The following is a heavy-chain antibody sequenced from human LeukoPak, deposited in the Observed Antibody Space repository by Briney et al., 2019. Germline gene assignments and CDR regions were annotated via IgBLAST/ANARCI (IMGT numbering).Heavy chain of an antibody. CDR2: SDPEDGKK. CDR3: ATDLDSGRPGYFDY. J-gene: IGHJ4*02. Sequence: ASVKVSCKVSGYTXTXXSMHXXXXXXGXXXEWMGGSDPEDGKKXXEKKFQGRVNMTEDTSKDTAYMELSSLRSEDTAVYYCATDLDSGRPGYFDYWGQGTLVTVSS. CDR1: GYTXTXXS. V-gene: IGHV1-24*01. D-gene: IGHD1-26*01.